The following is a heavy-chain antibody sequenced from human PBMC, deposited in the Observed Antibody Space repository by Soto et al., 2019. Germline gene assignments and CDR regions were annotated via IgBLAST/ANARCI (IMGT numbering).Heavy chain of an antibody. J-gene: IGHJ4*02. V-gene: IGHV3-30*01. CDR2: ISYDGANQ. CDR3: AREDGYNSYYFDY. Sequence: LRLSCVGSGFTFSTFSLHWVRQAPGKGLQWVADISYDGANQYYADFVQGRFTVSRDNFKNVLNLQMNSLRAEDTAVYYCAREDGYNSYYFDYWGQGTLVTVSS. CDR1: GFTFSTFS. D-gene: IGHD5-12*01.